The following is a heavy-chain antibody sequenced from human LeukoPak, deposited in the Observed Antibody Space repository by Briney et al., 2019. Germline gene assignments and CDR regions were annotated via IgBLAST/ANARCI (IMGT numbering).Heavy chain of an antibody. V-gene: IGHV1-24*01. D-gene: IGHD3-3*01. CDR2: FDPEDGET. CDR3: ATDFWSGSGGDY. J-gene: IGHJ4*02. Sequence: ASVKVSCKVSGYTLTELYMHWVRQAPGKGLEWTGGFDPEDGETIYAQKFQGRVTMTEDTSTDTAYMELSSLRSEDTAVYYCATDFWSGSGGDYWGQGTLVTVSS. CDR1: GYTLTELY.